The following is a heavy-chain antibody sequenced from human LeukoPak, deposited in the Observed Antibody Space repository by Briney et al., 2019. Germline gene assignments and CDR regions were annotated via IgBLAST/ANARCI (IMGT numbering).Heavy chain of an antibody. CDR3: ARLGYCSSTSCYVPFDY. Sequence: KTGGSLRLSCAASGFTFSSYSMNWVRQAPGKGLEWVSSISSSSSYIYYADSVKGRFTISRDNAKNSLYLQMNSLRAEDTAVYYCARLGYCSSTSCYVPFDYWGQGTLVTVSS. D-gene: IGHD2-2*01. CDR2: ISSSSSYI. J-gene: IGHJ4*02. CDR1: GFTFSSYS. V-gene: IGHV3-21*01.